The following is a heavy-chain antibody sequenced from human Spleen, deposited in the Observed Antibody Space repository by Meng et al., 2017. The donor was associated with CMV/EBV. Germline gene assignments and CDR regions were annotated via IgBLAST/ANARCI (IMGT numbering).Heavy chain of an antibody. V-gene: IGHV3-48*04. CDR1: GFTFSSYG. CDR2: ISSSGSTI. D-gene: IGHD1-26*01. J-gene: IGHJ3*02. CDR3: VREWELLVYDAFDI. Sequence: GESPKISCAASGFTFSSYGMHWVRQAPGKGLEWVSYISSSGSTIYYADSVKGRFTISRDNAKNSLYLQMNSLRAEDTAVYYCVREWELLVYDAFDIWGQGTMVTVSS.